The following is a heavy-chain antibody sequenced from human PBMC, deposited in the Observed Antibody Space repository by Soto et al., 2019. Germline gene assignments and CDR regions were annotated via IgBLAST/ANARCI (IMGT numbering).Heavy chain of an antibody. D-gene: IGHD3-22*01. CDR2: VIPHLDAS. V-gene: IGHV1-69*08. J-gene: IGHJ6*03. CDR3: ASGKRQMTHDRKSFYYHKDG. CDR1: GDTFNNLT. Sequence: QVQLVQSGAEVKKPGSSVKISCTASGDTFNNLTFTWVRRAPVQGLAWMGRVIPHLDASNYAEKIQDRAKNNANKSTHTDDLELSGLNSEEAVIYNCASGKRQMTHDRKSFYYHKDGWGKGTTVTVSS.